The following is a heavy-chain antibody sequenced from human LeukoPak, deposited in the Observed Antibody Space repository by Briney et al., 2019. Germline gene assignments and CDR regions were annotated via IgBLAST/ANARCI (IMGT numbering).Heavy chain of an antibody. Sequence: SETLPLTCAVYGGSFSGYYWSWFRQPPAKGLEGMGEINHSGSTNYNPSLKSQVTISVDTAKNQFSLKLSSVTAADKAVYYCARGPLYDFWSSYSPRFDYWGQGTLVTVSS. CDR2: INHSGST. D-gene: IGHD3-3*01. V-gene: IGHV4-34*01. J-gene: IGHJ4*02. CDR3: ARGPLYDFWSSYSPRFDY. CDR1: GGSFSGYY.